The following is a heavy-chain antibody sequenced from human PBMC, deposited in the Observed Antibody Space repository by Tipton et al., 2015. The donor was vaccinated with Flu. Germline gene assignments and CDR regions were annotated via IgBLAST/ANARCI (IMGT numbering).Heavy chain of an antibody. CDR3: ARRDYSNYVSDPKNWFDP. V-gene: IGHV4-31*03. J-gene: IGHJ5*02. D-gene: IGHD4-11*01. CDR2: IYYSGST. CDR1: GGSISSGGAY. Sequence: TLSLTCTVSGGSISSGGAYWSWIRQRPGKGLEWIGGIYYSGSTYYNPSLQSRVTTSIDKSKNQFSLKLTSVTAADTAIYYCARRDYSNYVSDPKNWFDPWGRGILVTVSS.